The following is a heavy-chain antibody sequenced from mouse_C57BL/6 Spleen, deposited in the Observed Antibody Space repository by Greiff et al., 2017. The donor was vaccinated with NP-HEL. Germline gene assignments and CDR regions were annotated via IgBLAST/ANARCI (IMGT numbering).Heavy chain of an antibody. CDR1: GYTFTSYT. V-gene: IGHV1-4*01. CDR3: ARAETGLYYFDY. Sequence: QVQLQQSGAELARPGASVKMSCKASGYTFTSYTMHWVKQRPGQGLEWIGYINPSSGYTKYTQKFKGKATLTADKSSSTAYMQLSSLTSADSAVYYCARAETGLYYFDYWGQGTTLTVSS. D-gene: IGHD4-1*01. J-gene: IGHJ2*01. CDR2: INPSSGYT.